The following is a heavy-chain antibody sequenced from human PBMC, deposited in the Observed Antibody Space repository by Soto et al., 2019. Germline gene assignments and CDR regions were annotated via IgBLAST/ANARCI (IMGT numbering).Heavy chain of an antibody. CDR1: GFTFSYYS. J-gene: IGHJ4*02. D-gene: IGHD3-22*01. V-gene: IGHV3-30*14. CDR3: VKGEYYYDSSGYYPFDY. Sequence: GGSLRLSCSTSGFTFSYYSMHWVRQAPGKGLEWVAVISYDGSKKYYADSVKGRFTISRDNSKNTVYLQMSSLRAEDTAVYYCVKGEYYYDSSGYYPFDYWGQGTLVTVSS. CDR2: ISYDGSKK.